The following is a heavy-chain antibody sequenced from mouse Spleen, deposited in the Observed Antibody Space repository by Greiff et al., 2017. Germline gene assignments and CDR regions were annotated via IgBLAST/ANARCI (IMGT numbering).Heavy chain of an antibody. J-gene: IGHJ2*01. Sequence: QVQLQQPGPELVKPGASVKISCKASGYAFSSSWMNWVKQRPGKGLEWIGRIHPADGDTNYNGKFKGKATLTADKSSSTAYMQLSSLTSEDSAVYFGVSHREIRRGFDYWGQGTTLTVSS. CDR1: GYAFSSSW. CDR3: VSHREIRRGFDY. D-gene: IGHD2-12*01. V-gene: IGHV1-82*01. CDR2: IHPADGDT.